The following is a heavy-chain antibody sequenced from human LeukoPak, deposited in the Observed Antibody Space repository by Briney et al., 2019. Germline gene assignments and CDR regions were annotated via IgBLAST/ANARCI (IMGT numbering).Heavy chain of an antibody. D-gene: IGHD3-3*01. CDR3: ARDRVAYYDFWSGYYSAFDI. V-gene: IGHV1-18*01. J-gene: IGHJ3*02. CDR2: ISAYNGNT. Sequence: ASVTVSCKASGYTFTSYGISWVRQAPGQGLEWMGWISAYNGNTNYAQKLQGRVTMTTDTSTSTAYMELRSLRSDDTAVYYCARDRVAYYDFWSGYYSAFDIWGQGTMVTVSS. CDR1: GYTFTSYG.